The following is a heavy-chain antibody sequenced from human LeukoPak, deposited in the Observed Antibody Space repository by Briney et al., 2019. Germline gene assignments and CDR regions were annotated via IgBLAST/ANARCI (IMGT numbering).Heavy chain of an antibody. J-gene: IGHJ4*02. V-gene: IGHV3-48*01. CDR1: GFTFSSYS. Sequence: AGGSLRLSCAASGFTFSSYSMNWVRQAPGKGLEWVSYISSSSSTIYYADSVKGRFTISRDNAKNSLYLQMNSLRAEDTAVYYCARDLQQQAGYWGQGTLVTVSS. CDR3: ARDLQQQAGY. D-gene: IGHD6-13*01. CDR2: ISSSSSTI.